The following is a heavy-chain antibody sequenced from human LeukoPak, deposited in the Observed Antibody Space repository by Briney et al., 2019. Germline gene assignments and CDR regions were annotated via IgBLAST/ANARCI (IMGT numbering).Heavy chain of an antibody. D-gene: IGHD6-13*01. J-gene: IGHJ4*02. CDR3: ARGLPYSSSWYSI. Sequence: SETLSLTCTVSGGSISSYYWSWIRQPAGKGLEWIGRIYTSGTTHYNPSLKSRVTMSVDTSKNQFSLKLSSVTAADTAVYYCARGLPYSSSWYSIWGQGTLVTVSS. CDR2: IYTSGTT. CDR1: GGSISSYY. V-gene: IGHV4-4*07.